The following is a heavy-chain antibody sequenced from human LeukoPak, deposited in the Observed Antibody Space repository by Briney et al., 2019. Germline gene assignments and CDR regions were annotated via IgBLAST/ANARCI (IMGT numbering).Heavy chain of an antibody. J-gene: IGHJ4*02. V-gene: IGHV1-46*01. Sequence: VASVKVSCKASGYTFTSYGISWVRQAPGQGLEWMGVINPTAGSTTYAQRFQNFQGRLTMTRDTSTTTVYMELSSLKSDDTAMYYCVRGGGWDHDQFDFWGLGTLVTVSS. CDR3: VRGGGWDHDQFDF. CDR1: GYTFTSYG. D-gene: IGHD1-26*01. CDR2: INPTAGST.